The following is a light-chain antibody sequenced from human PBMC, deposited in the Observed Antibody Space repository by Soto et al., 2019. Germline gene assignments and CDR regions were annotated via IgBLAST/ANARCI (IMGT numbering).Light chain of an antibody. CDR1: SSDVGGYDY. J-gene: IGLJ1*01. Sequence: QSALTQPASVSGSPGPSITISCTGTSSDVGGYDYVSWYQQHPGKAPNLMIYDVTNRPSGVSNRFSGSRSGNTASLTISGLQAEDEADYYCSSYTSSSTLVFGTGTKLTVL. CDR3: SSYTSSSTLV. CDR2: DVT. V-gene: IGLV2-14*01.